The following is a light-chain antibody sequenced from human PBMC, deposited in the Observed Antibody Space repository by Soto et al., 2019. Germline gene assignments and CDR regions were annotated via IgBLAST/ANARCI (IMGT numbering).Light chain of an antibody. J-gene: IGKJ4*01. V-gene: IGKV3-11*01. CDR3: QQRSNWLT. CDR1: QSVSSY. Sequence: EIVLTQSPATLSLSPGERATLSCRASQSVSSYLAWYQQKPGQAPRLLIYDASNRATGIPARFSGSGSGTDVTLTISSLEPDDFAVYYCQQRSNWLTFGGGTNVEIK. CDR2: DAS.